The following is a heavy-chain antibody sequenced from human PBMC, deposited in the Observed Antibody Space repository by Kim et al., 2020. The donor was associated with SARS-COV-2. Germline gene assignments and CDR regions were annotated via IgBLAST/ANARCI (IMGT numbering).Heavy chain of an antibody. CDR3: ARGTYYYDSSGFDYGMDV. J-gene: IGHJ6*02. Sequence: ASVKVSCKASGYTFTSYGISWVRQAPGQGLEWIGWISAYNGNTNYAQKLQGRVTMTTDTSTSTAYMELRSLRSDDTAVYYCARGTYYYDSSGFDYGMDVWGQGTTVTVSS. CDR1: GYTFTSYG. D-gene: IGHD3-22*01. CDR2: ISAYNGNT. V-gene: IGHV1-18*01.